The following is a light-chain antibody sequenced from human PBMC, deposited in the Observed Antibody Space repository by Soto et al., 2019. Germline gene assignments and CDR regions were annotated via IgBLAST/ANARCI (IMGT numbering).Light chain of an antibody. CDR2: DAS. V-gene: IGKV3-11*01. J-gene: IGKJ5*01. CDR3: QQRSNRPPAIT. Sequence: EIVLTQSPATLSLSPGERATLSCRASQSVSSYLAWYQQKPGQAPRLLIYDASNRATGIPARFSGSGSGTDFTLTVSSLEPEDFVVYYCQQRSNRPPAITFGQGTRLEIK. CDR1: QSVSSY.